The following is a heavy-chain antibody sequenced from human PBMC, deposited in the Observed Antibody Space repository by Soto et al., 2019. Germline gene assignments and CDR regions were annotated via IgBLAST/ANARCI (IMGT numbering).Heavy chain of an antibody. CDR1: GFTFSSYA. V-gene: IGHV3-23*01. Sequence: EVQLLESGGGLVQPGGSLRLSCAASGFTFSSYAMSWVRQAPGKGLEGVSAISVSGGSTYYADSVKGRFTISRDSSKDTLYLQMDTLRAEETAVYYCAKVGAGATMIGALDNWGQGRMVIVSS. J-gene: IGHJ3*02. CDR2: ISVSGGST. D-gene: IGHD1-26*01. CDR3: AKVGAGATMIGALDN.